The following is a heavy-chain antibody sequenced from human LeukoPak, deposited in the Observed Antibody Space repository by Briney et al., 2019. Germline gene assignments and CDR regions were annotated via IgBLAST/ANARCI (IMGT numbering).Heavy chain of an antibody. J-gene: IGHJ5*02. D-gene: IGHD2-15*01. CDR2: IYYSGST. Sequence: SETLSLTCTVSGGSISSGDYYWSWIRQPPGKGLEWIGYIYYSGSTYYNPSLKSRVTISVDTSKNQFSLKLSSVTAADTAVYYCARGERGDSNCSGGSCYLNWFDPWGQGTLVTVSS. CDR1: GGSISSGDYY. V-gene: IGHV4-30-4*01. CDR3: ARGERGDSNCSGGSCYLNWFDP.